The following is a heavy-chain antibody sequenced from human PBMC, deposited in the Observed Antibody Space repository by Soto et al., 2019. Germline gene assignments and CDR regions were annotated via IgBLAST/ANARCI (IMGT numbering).Heavy chain of an antibody. CDR2: TNTGSGNT. CDR3: TKVNMIFLNHTSPASAMHV. Sequence: QVQLVQSGAEVKKPGASVKVSCKASGYTFTTYAIYWVRQAPGQRLERRGRTNTGSGNTGYSQAFQVRVTITRDTSARTTYITLISLRYEYKYLYYCTKVNMIFLNHTSPASAMHVWCPGTTVTVAS. D-gene: IGHD3-9*01. J-gene: IGHJ6*02. V-gene: IGHV1-3*04. CDR1: GYTFTTYA.